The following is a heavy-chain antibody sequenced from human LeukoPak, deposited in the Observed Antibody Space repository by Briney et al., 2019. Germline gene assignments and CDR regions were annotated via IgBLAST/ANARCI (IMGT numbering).Heavy chain of an antibody. J-gene: IGHJ4*02. CDR3: ARDYHTSSSHLLDY. CDR2: IWYDGSNK. Sequence: PGGSLRLSCAASGLTFSTYGMHWVRQAPGKGLEWVAIIWYDGSNKYYADSVKGRFTIPRDNSKNTLYLEMNSLRAEDTAVYYCARDYHTSSSHLLDYWGQGTLVTVSS. D-gene: IGHD6-6*01. CDR1: GLTFSTYG. V-gene: IGHV3-33*01.